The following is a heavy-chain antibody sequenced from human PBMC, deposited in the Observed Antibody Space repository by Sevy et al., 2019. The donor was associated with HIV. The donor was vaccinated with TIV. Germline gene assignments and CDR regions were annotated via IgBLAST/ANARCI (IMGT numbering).Heavy chain of an antibody. D-gene: IGHD3-10*01. CDR1: GFTFGYNA. CDR2: IRSKAYGGTT. V-gene: IGHV3-49*03. J-gene: IGHJ6*02. CDR3: TTHDIMVRGADYYYYGMDV. Sequence: SLRLSCTASGFTFGYNAMSWFRQAPGKGLEWVGFIRSKAYGGTTKYAASVKGRFTISRDDSKSIAYLQMNSLKTEDTAVYYCTTHDIMVRGADYYYYGMDVWGQGTTVTVSS.